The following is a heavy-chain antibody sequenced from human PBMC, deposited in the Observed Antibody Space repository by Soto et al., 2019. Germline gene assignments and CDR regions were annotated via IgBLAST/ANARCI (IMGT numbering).Heavy chain of an antibody. CDR2: ISPDDSDT. CDR1: GYSFATNW. Sequence: PGESLKISCKGSGYSFATNWIGWVRQRPGKGLEWMGIISPDDSDTRYSPSFQGQVTISADKSISTAYLQWSSLKASDTAMYYCARLQGDCSDGSCPYYYYYDMDVWGQGTTVTVSS. J-gene: IGHJ6*02. V-gene: IGHV5-51*01. D-gene: IGHD2-15*01. CDR3: ARLQGDCSDGSCPYYYYYDMDV.